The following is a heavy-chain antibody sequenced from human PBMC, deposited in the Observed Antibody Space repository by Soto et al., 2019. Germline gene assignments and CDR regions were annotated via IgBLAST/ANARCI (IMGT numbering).Heavy chain of an antibody. V-gene: IGHV4-31*03. CDR2: IYYSGST. CDR3: ARVFTLELRIWSEKKYYFDY. CDR1: GGSISSGGYY. D-gene: IGHD1-7*01. J-gene: IGHJ4*02. Sequence: PSETLSLTCTVSGGSISSGGYYWSWIRQHPGKGLEWIGYIYYSGSTYYNPSLKSRVTISVDTSKNQFSLKLSSVTAADTAVYYCARVFTLELRIWSEKKYYFDYWGQGTLVTVSS.